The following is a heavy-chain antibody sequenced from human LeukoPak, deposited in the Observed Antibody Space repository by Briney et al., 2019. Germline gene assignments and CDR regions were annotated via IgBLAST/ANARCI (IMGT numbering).Heavy chain of an antibody. CDR3: AKDPEWELLGFDY. Sequence: PGGSLRLSCAASGFTFSSYAMSWVRQAPGKGLEWVSAISGSGGSTYYADSVKGRFTISRDNSKNTLYLQMNSLRAEDTAVHYCAKDPEWELLGFDYWGQGTLVTVSS. D-gene: IGHD1-26*01. CDR1: GFTFSSYA. J-gene: IGHJ4*02. V-gene: IGHV3-23*01. CDR2: ISGSGGST.